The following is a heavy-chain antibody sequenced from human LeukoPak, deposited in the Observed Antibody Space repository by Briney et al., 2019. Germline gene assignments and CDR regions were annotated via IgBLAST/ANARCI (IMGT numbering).Heavy chain of an antibody. Sequence: GASVKVSCKASGGTFSSYAISWVRQAPGQGLEWMGRIIPIFGTENYAQKFQGRVTITADKSTSTAYMELSSLRSEDTAVYYCARDRRMGGNSYFDYWGQGTLVAVSS. V-gene: IGHV1-69*06. CDR3: ARDRRMGGNSYFDY. D-gene: IGHD4-23*01. CDR1: GGTFSSYA. CDR2: IIPIFGTE. J-gene: IGHJ4*02.